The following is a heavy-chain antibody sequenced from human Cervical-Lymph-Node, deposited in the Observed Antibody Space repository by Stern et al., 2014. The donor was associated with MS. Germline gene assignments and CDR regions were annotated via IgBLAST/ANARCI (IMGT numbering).Heavy chain of an antibody. J-gene: IGHJ4*02. CDR3: AAENYYDSSDYFGQ. V-gene: IGHV1-24*01. CDR1: GHTLSELS. D-gene: IGHD3-22*01. Sequence: QVQLVQSGAEVKKPGASVRVSCKVSGHTLSELSIHWVRQAPGKGLEWMGNIAPENGESTYAQKCQGRVTMTEDTSTDTAYMDLSSLRSDDTAVYYCAAENYYDSSDYFGQWGQGTLVTVSS. CDR2: IAPENGES.